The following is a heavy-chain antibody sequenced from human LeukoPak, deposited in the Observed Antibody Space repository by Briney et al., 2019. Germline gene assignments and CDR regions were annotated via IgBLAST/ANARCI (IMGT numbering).Heavy chain of an antibody. CDR2: IYYSGST. Sequence: SETLSLTCTVSGGSISSYYWGWIRQPPGKGLEWIGSIYYSGSTYYNPSLKSRVTISVDTSKNQFSLKLSSVTAADTAVYYCAREGDYDILTGFLNWFDPWGQGTLVTVSS. V-gene: IGHV4-39*07. CDR3: AREGDYDILTGFLNWFDP. CDR1: GGSISSYY. D-gene: IGHD3-9*01. J-gene: IGHJ5*02.